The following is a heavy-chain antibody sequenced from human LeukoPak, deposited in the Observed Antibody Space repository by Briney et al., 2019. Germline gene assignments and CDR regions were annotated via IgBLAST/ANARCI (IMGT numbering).Heavy chain of an antibody. CDR1: GFTFSSYN. CDR3: ARDPLAVAGTAYLDS. D-gene: IGHD6-19*01. V-gene: IGHV3-30-3*01. CDR2: ISYDGSIK. J-gene: IGHJ4*02. Sequence: GVSLGLSCAASGFTFSSYNMHWVRQAPGKGLEWVAVISYDGSIKYYADSVQGRFTISRDNSKNTLYLQMNSLRAEDTAVYYCARDPLAVAGTAYLDSWGQGTLVTVSS.